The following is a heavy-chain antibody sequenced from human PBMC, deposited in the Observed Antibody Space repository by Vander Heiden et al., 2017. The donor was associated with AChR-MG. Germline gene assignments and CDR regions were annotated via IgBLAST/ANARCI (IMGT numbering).Heavy chain of an antibody. Sequence: QVQLQESGPRLVKPSETLSLTCSVTGGSMSGYYWNWIRQSPDKGLEWTGYLFYSGGVIYNPSLMSRVTISKDTSKNEFSLKMTSVTAADTALYYCARMQRDCSGRTCYEKALDTWGPGVLVTVSS. CDR3: ARMQRDCSGRTCYEKALDT. V-gene: IGHV4-59*01. D-gene: IGHD2-15*01. J-gene: IGHJ5*02. CDR2: LFYSGGV. CDR1: GGSMSGYY.